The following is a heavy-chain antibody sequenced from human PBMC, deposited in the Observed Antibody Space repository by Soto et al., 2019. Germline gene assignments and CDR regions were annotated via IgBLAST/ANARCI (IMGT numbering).Heavy chain of an antibody. V-gene: IGHV1-46*01. Sequence: ASSVKVSCKASAYTFTSYSIHWVRQGPGRGLEWMGIINPNGGSTTYAQKFQGRVTMTRDTSTSTVYMELSSLRSEDTAVYYCARGRRGSGVMPAGFDPWGQGTLVTVS. J-gene: IGHJ5*02. D-gene: IGHD2-15*01. CDR3: ARGRRGSGVMPAGFDP. CDR2: INPNGGST. CDR1: AYTFTSYS.